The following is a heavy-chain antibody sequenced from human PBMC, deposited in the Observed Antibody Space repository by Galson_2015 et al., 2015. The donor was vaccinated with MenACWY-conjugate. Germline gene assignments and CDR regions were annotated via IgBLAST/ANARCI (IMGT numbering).Heavy chain of an antibody. CDR1: GGSHSRRDHY. D-gene: IGHD1-26*01. Sequence: LTLTCSVSGGSHSRRDHYCAWIRHPPGRGQDCIGNINSSVTTSYNPSLKSRLTTSADTSTKQFSLKLSPVTAADTAVSYCARGRARDSGGGFDIWGQGTIVTVAS. V-gene: IGHV4-39*01. CDR3: ARGRARDSGGGFDI. CDR2: INSSVTT. J-gene: IGHJ3*02.